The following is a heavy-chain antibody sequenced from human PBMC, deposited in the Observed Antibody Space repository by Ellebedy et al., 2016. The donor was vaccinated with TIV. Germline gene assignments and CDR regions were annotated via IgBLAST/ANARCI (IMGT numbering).Heavy chain of an antibody. CDR2: VHATGDA. Sequence: MPSETLSLTCTVSGGSIRSSYWSWIRPPAGKGLGWIGRVHATGDANYNPSLKSRVTMSTDTSKNQFSLRLSSVTAADTAVYYCARQEWLIFDYWGQGILVTVSS. V-gene: IGHV4-4*07. CDR1: GGSIRSSY. CDR3: ARQEWLIFDY. J-gene: IGHJ4*02. D-gene: IGHD6-19*01.